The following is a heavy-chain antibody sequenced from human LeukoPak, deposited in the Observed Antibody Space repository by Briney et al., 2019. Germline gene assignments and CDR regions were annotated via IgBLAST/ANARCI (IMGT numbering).Heavy chain of an antibody. CDR2: INHSGST. Sequence: SQTLSLTCTVSGGSISSGGYYWSWIRQPPGKGLEWIGQINHSGSTNYNPSLKSRVTISVDTSKNQFSLKLSSVTAADTAVYYCARGGGGPLQNLDNVLEYWGQGTLATVSS. D-gene: IGHD3-9*01. V-gene: IGHV4-31*03. CDR3: ARGGGGPLQNLDNVLEY. CDR1: GGSISSGGYY. J-gene: IGHJ4*02.